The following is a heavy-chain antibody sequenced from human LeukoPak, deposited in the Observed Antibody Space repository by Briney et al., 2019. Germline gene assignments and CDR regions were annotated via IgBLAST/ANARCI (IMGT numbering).Heavy chain of an antibody. V-gene: IGHV3-21*01. Sequence: GGSLRLSCATSGFTFSDYTMNWVRLAPGMGLEWVSSISGSSNYIYYADSVKGRFTISRGNAKNSLYLQMNSLRVEDTAIYYCARDESGDNDAFDVWGQGTMVTVSS. J-gene: IGHJ3*01. CDR1: GFTFSDYT. D-gene: IGHD2-21*01. CDR3: ARDESGDNDAFDV. CDR2: ISGSSNYI.